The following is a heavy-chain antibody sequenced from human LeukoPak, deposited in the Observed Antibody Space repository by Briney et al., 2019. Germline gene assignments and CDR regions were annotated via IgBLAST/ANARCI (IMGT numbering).Heavy chain of an antibody. D-gene: IGHD1-26*01. CDR3: AKEYSGSFSPFPSYFDY. CDR2: ISGSGGKT. V-gene: IGHV3-23*01. J-gene: IGHJ4*02. Sequence: GGSLRLSCAASGFRFSTSAMSWVRQAPGKGLEWVSAISGSGGKTYYADSVEGRFTIFRDNSKNRLYLQMNSLRAEDSAVYYCAKEYSGSFSPFPSYFDYWGQGTLVTVSS. CDR1: GFRFSTSA.